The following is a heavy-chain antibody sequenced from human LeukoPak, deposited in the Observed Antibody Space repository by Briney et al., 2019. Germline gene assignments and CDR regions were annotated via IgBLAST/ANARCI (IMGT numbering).Heavy chain of an antibody. J-gene: IGHJ1*01. Sequence: PSETLSLTCAVSGGSISSRNWWGWVRQAPGKGLEWVSSISSSSSYIYYADSVKGRFTISRDDAKNSLYLQMNSLRAEDTAVYYCARDVNWNWEIYYWGQGTLVTVSS. CDR3: ARDVNWNWEIYY. CDR2: ISSSSSYI. CDR1: GGSISSRN. V-gene: IGHV3-21*01. D-gene: IGHD1-7*01.